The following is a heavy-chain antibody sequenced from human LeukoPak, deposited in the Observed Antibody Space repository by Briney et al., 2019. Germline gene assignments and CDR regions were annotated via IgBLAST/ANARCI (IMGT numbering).Heavy chain of an antibody. D-gene: IGHD1-14*01. CDR1: GGSISSSSYY. CDR3: ARHRYSLHWFDP. J-gene: IGHJ5*02. CDR2: IYYSGST. V-gene: IGHV4-39*01. Sequence: RPSETLSLTCTVSGGSISSSSYYWGWIRQPPGKGLEWIGSIYYSGSTYYNPSLKSRVTISVDTSKNQFSLKLSSVTAAGTAVHYCARHRYSLHWFDPWGQGTLVTVSS.